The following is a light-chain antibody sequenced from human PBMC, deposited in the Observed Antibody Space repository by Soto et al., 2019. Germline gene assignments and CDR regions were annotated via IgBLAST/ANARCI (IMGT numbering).Light chain of an antibody. J-gene: IGLJ3*02. V-gene: IGLV1-40*01. CDR2: ANS. Sequence: QSVLTQPPSVSGAPGQRVTISCTGSRSNIGAGYDVHWYQQLPGAAPKLLIHANSHRPSGVPDRFSGSRSGTSASLAITGLQGEDEADYFCQTYDSSLSGSLFGGGTKVTVL. CDR1: RSNIGAGYD. CDR3: QTYDSSLSGSL.